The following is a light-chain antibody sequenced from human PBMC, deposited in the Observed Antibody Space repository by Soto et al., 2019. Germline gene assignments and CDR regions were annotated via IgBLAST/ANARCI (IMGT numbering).Light chain of an antibody. J-gene: IGKJ1*01. CDR3: QQYNSYSEA. Sequence: DIQMSPSPSILSASAGDRGTLRRRASQSISSWLAGYQQKPGKAPKLLIYKASTLKSGVPPSFSGSGSGTEFTLTISSLQPDDFATYYCQQYNSYSEAFGQGTKVDI. V-gene: IGKV1-5*03. CDR2: KAS. CDR1: QSISSW.